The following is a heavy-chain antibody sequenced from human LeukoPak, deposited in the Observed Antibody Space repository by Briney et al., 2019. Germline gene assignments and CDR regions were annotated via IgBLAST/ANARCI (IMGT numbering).Heavy chain of an antibody. V-gene: IGHV3-7*03. Sequence: GGSLRLSCAASGFTCSSYWMSWVRQAPGKGLEGVANIKQDGSEKYYVDSVKGRFTISRDNAKNSLYLQMNSMGGEDTAVYYCKAAGKEVDYWGQGTLVTVSS. CDR2: IKQDGSEK. CDR1: GFTCSSYW. J-gene: IGHJ4*02. D-gene: IGHD6-13*01. CDR3: KAAGKEVDY.